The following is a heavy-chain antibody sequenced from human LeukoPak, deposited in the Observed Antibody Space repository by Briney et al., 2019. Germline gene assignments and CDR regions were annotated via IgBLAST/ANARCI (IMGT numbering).Heavy chain of an antibody. V-gene: IGHV1-69*08. CDR2: ITPVIDSA. D-gene: IGHD1-26*01. Sequence: GASVKVSCKTSGGTFRSHIFRWVRQAPGQGLEWMGRITPVIDSAKYAQKFRDRLTITADTSTGTAYMELSSLTPDDTALYYCTRVNLRGSQYNWFDPWGQGTLVIVS. J-gene: IGHJ5*02. CDR3: TRVNLRGSQYNWFDP. CDR1: GGTFRSHI.